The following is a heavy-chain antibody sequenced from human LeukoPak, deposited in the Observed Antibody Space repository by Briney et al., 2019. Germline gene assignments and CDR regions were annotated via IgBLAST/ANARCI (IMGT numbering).Heavy chain of an antibody. CDR1: GFTFSSYG. D-gene: IGHD3-3*01. CDR3: AREIFGVVTNSGYYYYYYMDV. Sequence: GGSLRLSCAASGFTFSSYGIHWVRQAPGKGLEWVANIEQDGSEKYYVDSVKGRFTISRDNAKNSLYLQMNSLRAEDTAVYYCAREIFGVVTNSGYYYYYYMDVWGKGITVTVSS. J-gene: IGHJ6*03. CDR2: IEQDGSEK. V-gene: IGHV3-7*01.